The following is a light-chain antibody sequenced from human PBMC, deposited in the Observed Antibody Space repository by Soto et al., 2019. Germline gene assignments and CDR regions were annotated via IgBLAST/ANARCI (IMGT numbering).Light chain of an antibody. V-gene: IGLV2-23*02. CDR2: EVT. CDR3: YSYTGISTCLFV. Sequence: QSALSQPSSVSGSPGQSITISCTGTSRDIGTSNLVSWYQQYPGKAPKLLIFEVTKRPSGISDRFSGSKSGNTASLTISGLRPEDEADYYCYSYTGISTCLFVFGTG. J-gene: IGLJ1*01. CDR1: SRDIGTSNL.